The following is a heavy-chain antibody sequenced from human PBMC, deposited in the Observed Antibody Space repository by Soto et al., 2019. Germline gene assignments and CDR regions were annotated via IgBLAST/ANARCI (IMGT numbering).Heavy chain of an antibody. J-gene: IGHJ4*02. CDR2: IYHSGST. V-gene: IGHV4-30-2*01. CDR1: GGSISSGVYS. CDR3: ARGVDTAMVRGFFDY. Sequence: SATRSLTWAVSGGSISSGVYSWIGIRQPPGKGLDWIGYIYHSGSTYYNPSLKSRVTISVDRSKNQFSLKLSSVTAADTAVYYCARGVDTAMVRGFFDYWGQGTLVTVSS. D-gene: IGHD5-18*01.